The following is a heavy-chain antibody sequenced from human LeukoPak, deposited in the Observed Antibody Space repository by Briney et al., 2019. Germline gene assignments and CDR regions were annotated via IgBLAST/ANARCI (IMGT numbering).Heavy chain of an antibody. J-gene: IGHJ6*03. CDR1: GFTFSNAW. V-gene: IGHV3-15*01. CDR2: FKSKTDGGTT. D-gene: IGHD3-16*01. Sequence: GGSLRLSCAASGFTFSNAWMSWVRQAPGKGLEWVGRFKSKTDGGTTDYAAPVKGRFTISRDDSKNTLYLQMNSLKTEDTAVYYCTTREGPDRLVSVMDVWGKGTTVTVSS. CDR3: TTREGPDRLVSVMDV.